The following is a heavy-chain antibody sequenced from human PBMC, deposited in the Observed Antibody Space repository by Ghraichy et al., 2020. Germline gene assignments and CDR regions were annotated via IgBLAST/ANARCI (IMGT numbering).Heavy chain of an antibody. J-gene: IGHJ4*02. CDR3: ARGYPPQYYYDSSGYYYVS. CDR1: GGSFSGYY. V-gene: IGHV4-34*01. Sequence: SETLSLTCAVYGGSFSGYYWSWIRQPPGKGLEWIGEINHSGSTNYNPSLKSRVTISVDTSKNQFSLKLSSVTAADTAVYYCARGYPPQYYYDSSGYYYVSWGQGTLVTVSS. CDR2: INHSGST. D-gene: IGHD3-22*01.